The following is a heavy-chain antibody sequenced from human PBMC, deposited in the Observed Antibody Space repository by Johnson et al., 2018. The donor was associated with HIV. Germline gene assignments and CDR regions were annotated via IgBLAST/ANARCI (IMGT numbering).Heavy chain of an antibody. CDR1: GFTFSNYG. Sequence: VQLVESVGGVVQPGGSLRLSCAASGFTFSNYGMHWVRQAPGKGLEWVAFMRHDGSNKYYVDSVKGRFTISRDNSKNTLYLQMNSLRGEDTAVYYCAKASHWAFDIWGQGTMVTVSS. J-gene: IGHJ3*02. CDR2: MRHDGSNK. V-gene: IGHV3-30*02. D-gene: IGHD1-1*01. CDR3: AKASHWAFDI.